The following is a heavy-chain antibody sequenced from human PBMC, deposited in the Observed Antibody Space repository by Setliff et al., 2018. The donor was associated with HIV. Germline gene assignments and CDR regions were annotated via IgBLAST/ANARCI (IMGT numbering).Heavy chain of an antibody. D-gene: IGHD3-22*01. J-gene: IGHJ4*02. CDR3: ARDRFRGYYYNY. V-gene: IGHV3-74*01. CDR1: GFTFRSYW. CDR2: INIDGGST. Sequence: PGGSLRLSCAASGFTFRSYWMYWVRQPPGKGLVWVSRINIDGGSTNYADSVKGRFTISRDNAKNTLYLQMNGLSAEDTAVYYCARDRFRGYYYNYWGQGTLVTVSS.